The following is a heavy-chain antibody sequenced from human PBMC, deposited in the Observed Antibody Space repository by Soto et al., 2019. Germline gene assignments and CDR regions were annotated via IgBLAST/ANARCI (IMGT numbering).Heavy chain of an antibody. V-gene: IGHV4-4*02. CDR2: IYHSGSP. CDR3: ARDAQSWFDP. J-gene: IGHJ5*02. Sequence: SETLSLTCAVSGGSISSTNWWSWVRQPPGKGLEWIAEIYHSGSPNYNPSLKSRATISVDKSKNQFSLKLSSVTAADTAVYYWARDAQSWFDPWGQGTLVTVSS. CDR1: GGSISSTNW.